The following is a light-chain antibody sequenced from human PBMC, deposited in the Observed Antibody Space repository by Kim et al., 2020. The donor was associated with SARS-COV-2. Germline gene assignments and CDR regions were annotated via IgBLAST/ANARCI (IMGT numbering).Light chain of an antibody. CDR2: AAA. J-gene: IGKJ4*01. CDR3: QNYDSSPLT. CDR1: QGIRKY. Sequence: ASVGDRVAITCRASQGIRKYLAWYQQKPGKIPKLLIYAAATLQSGVPSRFSGSGSGTDFTLTISSLQPEDVATYYCQNYDSSPLTLGGGTKVDIK. V-gene: IGKV1-27*01.